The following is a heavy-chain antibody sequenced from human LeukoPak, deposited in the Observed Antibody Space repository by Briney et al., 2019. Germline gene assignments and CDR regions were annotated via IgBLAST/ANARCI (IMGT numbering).Heavy chain of an antibody. J-gene: IGHJ4*02. D-gene: IGHD4-17*01. V-gene: IGHV4-61*02. CDR1: GDSISRNIHY. CDR3: ARGRPSGDFFDY. Sequence: PSQTLSLTCTVSGDSISRNIHYWCWIRQSAGKGLEWIGRLNPSGNINYNPSLKSRLTMSLDPSENKLSLKLSSVTAADTAVYYCARGRPSGDFFDYWGQGALVTVSS. CDR2: LNPSGNI.